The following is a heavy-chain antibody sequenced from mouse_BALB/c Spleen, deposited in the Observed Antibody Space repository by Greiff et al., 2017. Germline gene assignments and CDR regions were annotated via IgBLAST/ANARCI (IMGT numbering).Heavy chain of an antibody. V-gene: IGHV2-9*02. D-gene: IGHD1-2*01. J-gene: IGHJ2*01. CDR1: GFSLTSYG. CDR2: IWAGGST. Sequence: VKLMESGPGLVAPSQSLSITCTVSGFSLTSYGVHWVRQPPGKGLEWLGVIWAGGSTNYNSALMSRLSISKDNSKSQVFLKMNSLQTDDTAMYYCARGRGLLRPYFDYWGQGTTLTVSS. CDR3: ARGRGLLRPYFDY.